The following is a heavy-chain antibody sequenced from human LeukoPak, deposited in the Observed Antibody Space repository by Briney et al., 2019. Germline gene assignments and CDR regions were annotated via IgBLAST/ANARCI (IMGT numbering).Heavy chain of an antibody. D-gene: IGHD1-1*01. CDR2: IYYSGTT. V-gene: IGHV4-59*01. Sequence: SETLSLTCTVSGDSISGNYWTWIRQPPGKGLEWIGYIYYSGTTNYNPSLKSRVTISIDTSKNQFSLKLNSVTAADTAVYFCARGKPLEPLDYWGQGTLVTVSS. CDR1: GDSISGNY. CDR3: ARGKPLEPLDY. J-gene: IGHJ4*02.